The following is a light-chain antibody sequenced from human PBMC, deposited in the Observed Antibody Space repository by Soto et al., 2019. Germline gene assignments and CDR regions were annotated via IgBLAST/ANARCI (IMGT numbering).Light chain of an antibody. CDR2: DDG. V-gene: IGLV3-21*02. Sequence: SSELTQPPSMSVAPGQTARIACGGNNIGSKNVHWYQQKPGQAPVLVVYDDGVRPSGIPERFSGSTSGNTATLTISRVAAGDEADYFCQVWDSSSDHPGIFGGGTKLTVL. CDR1: NIGSKN. CDR3: QVWDSSSDHPGI. J-gene: IGLJ2*01.